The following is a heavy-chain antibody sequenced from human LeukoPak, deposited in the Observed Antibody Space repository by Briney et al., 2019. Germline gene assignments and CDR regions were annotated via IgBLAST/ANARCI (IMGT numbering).Heavy chain of an antibody. CDR2: IIPTLGIA. J-gene: IGHJ4*02. Sequence: GASVKVSCKASGGTFSSYAISWVRQAPGQGLEWMGRIIPTLGIANYAQKFQGRVTITADKSTSTAYMELSSLRSEDTAVYYCARASYSSGRLSYYFDYWGQGTLVTVSS. V-gene: IGHV1-69*04. CDR3: ARASYSSGRLSYYFDY. D-gene: IGHD6-19*01. CDR1: GGTFSSYA.